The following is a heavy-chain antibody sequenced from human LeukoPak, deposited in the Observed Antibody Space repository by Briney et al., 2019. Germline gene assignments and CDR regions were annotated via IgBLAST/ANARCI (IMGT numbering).Heavy chain of an antibody. J-gene: IGHJ5*02. V-gene: IGHV4-59*08. CDR2: IYYSGST. CDR1: GGSISSYY. CDR3: ARRSSSWSLGFDP. D-gene: IGHD6-13*01. Sequence: SETLSLTCTVSGGSISSYYWSWIRQPPGKGLEWIGYIYYSGSTNYNPSLMSRVTISVDTSKNQFSLKLSSVTAADTAVYYCARRSSSWSLGFDPRGQGTLVTVSS.